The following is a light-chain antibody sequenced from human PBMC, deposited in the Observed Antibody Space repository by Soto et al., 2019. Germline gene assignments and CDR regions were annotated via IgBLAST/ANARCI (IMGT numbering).Light chain of an antibody. CDR3: QQYYDWPLT. J-gene: IGKJ4*01. V-gene: IGKV3-20*01. Sequence: ETVLTQSPGTLSLSPGERATLSCRASQSVSSSYLAWYQQKPGQAPRLLIYGASTRATGIPDRFSGSGSGTDFTLSVSRLEPEDFAVYYCQQYYDWPLTFGGGTKVEIK. CDR2: GAS. CDR1: QSVSSSY.